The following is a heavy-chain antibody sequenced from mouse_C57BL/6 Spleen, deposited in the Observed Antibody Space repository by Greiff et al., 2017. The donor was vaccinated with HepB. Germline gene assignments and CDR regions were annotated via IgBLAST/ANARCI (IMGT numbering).Heavy chain of an antibody. V-gene: IGHV3-8*01. J-gene: IGHJ4*01. CDR3: ASASACDAPEYYAMDY. CDR1: GYSITSDY. Sequence: EVKLVESGPGLAKPSQSLSLTCSVSGYSITSDYWNWIRKFPGNKLEYMGYISYSGSTYYNPYLKSRISITRDTSKNQYYLQLNSVTTEDTATYYCASASACDAPEYYAMDYWGQGTSVTVSS. CDR2: ISYSGST.